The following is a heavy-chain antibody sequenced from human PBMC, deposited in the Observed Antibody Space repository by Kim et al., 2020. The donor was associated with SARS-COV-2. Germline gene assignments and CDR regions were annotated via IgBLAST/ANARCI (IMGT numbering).Heavy chain of an antibody. Sequence: SETLSLTCTVSGGSISSSSYYWGWIRQPPGKGLVWIGSINYSLSTYYNPSLKSLATISVNTSKNQFSLKPSSVTTADTAVYYCASHPLKHGDNCFDPCG. J-gene: IGHJ5*02. CDR2: INYSLST. CDR3: ASHPLKHGDNCFDP. V-gene: IGHV4-39*01. CDR1: GGSISSSSYY. D-gene: IGHD4-17*01.